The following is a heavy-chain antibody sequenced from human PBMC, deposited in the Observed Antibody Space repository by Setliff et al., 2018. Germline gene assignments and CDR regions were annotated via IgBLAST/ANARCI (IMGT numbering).Heavy chain of an antibody. Sequence: SETLSLTCTVSGGSIINIYYWSWIRQPAGKGLGWIGRISTSGSNYYKSSLESRVTMSVDTSNNQFSLKLNSVTAADAAVYYCVTHLWGRWMAASSDYFDYWGQGSLVTVSS. CDR3: VTHLWGRWMAASSDYFDY. V-gene: IGHV4-4*07. CDR2: ISTSGSN. CDR1: GGSIINIYY. J-gene: IGHJ4*02. D-gene: IGHD3-3*02.